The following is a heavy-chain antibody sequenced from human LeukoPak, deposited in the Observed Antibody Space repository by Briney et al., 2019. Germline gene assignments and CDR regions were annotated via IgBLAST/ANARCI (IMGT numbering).Heavy chain of an antibody. CDR1: GGTFSSYA. CDR2: IIPIFGTA. CDR3: ASGGRPMEYQLLYLGWFDP. Sequence: SVKVSCKASGGTFSSYAISWVRQAPGQGLEWMGGIIPIFGTANYAQKFQGRVTITADESTSTAYTELSSLRSEDTAVYYCASGGRPMEYQLLYLGWFDPWGQGTLVTVSS. J-gene: IGHJ5*02. D-gene: IGHD2-2*02. V-gene: IGHV1-69*01.